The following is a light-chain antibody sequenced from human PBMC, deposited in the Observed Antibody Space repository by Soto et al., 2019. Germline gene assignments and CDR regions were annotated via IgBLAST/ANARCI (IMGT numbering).Light chain of an antibody. Sequence: DIQMTQSPSSVSASVGDSVTITCRASQDISSWLAWYQQKPGKAPNLLIYAASTLQSGVPSRFSGSGSGTDFTLTINSLQPEDIATYYCQQTYSFPRTFGQGTKVDI. V-gene: IGKV1-12*01. J-gene: IGKJ1*01. CDR1: QDISSW. CDR3: QQTYSFPRT. CDR2: AAS.